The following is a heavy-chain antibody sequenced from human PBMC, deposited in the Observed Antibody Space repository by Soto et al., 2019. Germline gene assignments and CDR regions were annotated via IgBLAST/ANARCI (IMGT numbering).Heavy chain of an antibody. CDR2: IIPIFGTA. J-gene: IGHJ6*02. D-gene: IGHD7-27*01. CDR3: ARGPSWGDPPYYYYGMDV. V-gene: IGHV1-69*06. CDR1: GGTFSSYA. Sequence: RASVKVSCKASGGTFSSYAISWVRQAPGQGLEWMGEIIPIFGTANYAQKFQGRVTITADKSTSTAYMELSSLRSEDTAVYYCARGPSWGDPPYYYYGMDVWGQGTTVTVSS.